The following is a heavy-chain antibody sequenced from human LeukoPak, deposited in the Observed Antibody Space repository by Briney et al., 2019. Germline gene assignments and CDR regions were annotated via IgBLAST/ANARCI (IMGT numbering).Heavy chain of an antibody. J-gene: IGHJ5*02. V-gene: IGHV1-2*02. CDR3: ARGYGSGTGVNWFDP. CDR2: INPNSGGT. CDR1: GYTFTGYY. D-gene: IGHD3-10*01. Sequence: GASVKVSCKASGYTFTGYYMHWVRQAPGQGLEWMGWINPNSGGTNYAQKFQGRVTMTRDTSISTAYMELSRLRSDDTAVYYCARGYGSGTGVNWFDPWGQGTLVTVSS.